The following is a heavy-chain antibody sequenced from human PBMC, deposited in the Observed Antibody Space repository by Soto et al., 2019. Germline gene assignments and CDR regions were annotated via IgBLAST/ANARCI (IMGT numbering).Heavy chain of an antibody. CDR3: AKSILTGHEYYYGMDV. CDR1: GYSFTAYY. CDR2: INPIVGNT. Sequence: ASVKVSCKSSGYSFTAYYIHWLRQAPGQGLEWMGIINPIVGNTRYTQNFQGRVTMTRDTSTNSVYLELSSLRSDDTAVYYCAKSILTGHEYYYGMDVWGQGTTVTVS. V-gene: IGHV1-46*01. D-gene: IGHD3-9*01. J-gene: IGHJ6*02.